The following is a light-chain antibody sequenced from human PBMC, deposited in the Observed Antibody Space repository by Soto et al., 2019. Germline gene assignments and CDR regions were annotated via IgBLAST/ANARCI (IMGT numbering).Light chain of an antibody. CDR1: QSVTRSY. CDR3: QQYDSSPPSIT. CDR2: GTT. V-gene: IGKV3-20*01. Sequence: EIVLTQSPGTLSLSPGERATLSCRASQSVTRSYLAWYQQKPGQAPRLLIYGTTSRATGTPVRFSGSGSGTDFTLTINRLEPEDFAVYYCQQYDSSPPSITFGQGTRLEIK. J-gene: IGKJ5*01.